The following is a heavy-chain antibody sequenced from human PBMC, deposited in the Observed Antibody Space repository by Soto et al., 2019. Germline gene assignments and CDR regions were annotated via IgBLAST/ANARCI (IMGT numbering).Heavy chain of an antibody. Sequence: SETLSLTCTVSGGSISSSSYYWGWIRQPPGKGLEWIGSIYYSGSTYYNPSLKSRVTISVDTSKNQFSLKLSSVTAADTAVYYCARTAKVGATGGVWFDPWGQGTLVTVSS. CDR2: IYYSGST. J-gene: IGHJ5*02. CDR1: GGSISSSSYY. D-gene: IGHD1-26*01. V-gene: IGHV4-39*01. CDR3: ARTAKVGATGGVWFDP.